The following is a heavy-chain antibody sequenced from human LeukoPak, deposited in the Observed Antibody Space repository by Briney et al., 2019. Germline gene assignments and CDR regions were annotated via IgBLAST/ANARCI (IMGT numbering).Heavy chain of an antibody. CDR3: ARDVGSSGWFDF. J-gene: IGHJ5*01. V-gene: IGHV4-4*07. CDR2: IYTSGKT. D-gene: IGHD6-19*01. Sequence: PETLSLTCTVSGGSINSYYWNWIRQPAGKGLEWIGRIYTSGKTNYNPSLKSRLTMSVDTSKSRFSLKLNSVTAADTAVYYCARDVGSSGWFDFWGQGTLVTVSS. CDR1: GGSINSYY.